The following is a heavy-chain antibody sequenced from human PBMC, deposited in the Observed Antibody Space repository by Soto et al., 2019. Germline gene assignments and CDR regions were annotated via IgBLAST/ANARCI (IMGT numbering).Heavy chain of an antibody. J-gene: IGHJ5*02. CDR3: ARLGGATNNYKWFDP. CDR1: GAALNSGNYY. CDR2: IYVTVAV. Sequence: PSETLSLTCSVSGAALNSGNYYRSWIRQVPGKGLEWIGHIYVTVAVDDNPSLRDRITISQDTSERQFSLNLRLVTAANTAVYYCARLGGATNNYKWFDPRGQGTLVTVSS. D-gene: IGHD1-20*01. V-gene: IGHV4-31*03.